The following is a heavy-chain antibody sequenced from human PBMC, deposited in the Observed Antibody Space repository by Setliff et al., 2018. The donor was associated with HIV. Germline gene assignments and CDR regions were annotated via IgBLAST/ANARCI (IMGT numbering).Heavy chain of an antibody. V-gene: IGHV1-18*01. CDR1: GYTFNNYG. CDR2: LNTHSGYT. CDR3: ARGKTWLRFLDY. D-gene: IGHD5-12*01. Sequence: EASVKVSCKASGYTFNNYGISWVRQAPGQGLEWMGWLNTHSGYTNYAQNVPGXXXVTMDTSTSTAYMELRXXKSDATAVYYCARGKTWLRFLDYWGQGTXXXVSX. J-gene: IGHJ4*02.